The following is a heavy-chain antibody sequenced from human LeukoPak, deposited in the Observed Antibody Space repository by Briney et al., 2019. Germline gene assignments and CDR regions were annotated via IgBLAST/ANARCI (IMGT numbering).Heavy chain of an antibody. CDR3: ARGSISWYSQDWFDP. CDR2: ISAYNGST. V-gene: IGHV1-18*01. Sequence: ASVKVSCKASGYTFSSHGINWVRQAPGQGLEWMGWISAYNGSTNFAQNLQGRVTMTTDTSTNTAYMELRSLRFDDTAVYYCARGSISWYSQDWFDPWGQGTLVIVSP. D-gene: IGHD2-2*01. J-gene: IGHJ5*02. CDR1: GYTFSSHG.